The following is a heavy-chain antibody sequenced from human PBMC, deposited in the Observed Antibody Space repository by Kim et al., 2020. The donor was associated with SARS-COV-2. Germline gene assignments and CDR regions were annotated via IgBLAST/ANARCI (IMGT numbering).Heavy chain of an antibody. Sequence: GGSLRLSCAASGFTFSSYGMHWVRQAPGKGLEWVAVISYDGSNKYYADSVKGRFTISRDNSKNTLYLQMNSLRAEDTAVYYCAKETYGSGSTYYYYYGMDVWGQGTTVTVSS. CDR1: GFTFSSYG. J-gene: IGHJ6*02. D-gene: IGHD3-10*01. V-gene: IGHV3-30*18. CDR2: ISYDGSNK. CDR3: AKETYGSGSTYYYYYGMDV.